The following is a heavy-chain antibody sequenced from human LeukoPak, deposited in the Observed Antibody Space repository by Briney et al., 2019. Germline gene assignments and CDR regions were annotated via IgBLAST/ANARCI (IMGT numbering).Heavy chain of an antibody. D-gene: IGHD3-10*01. J-gene: IGHJ4*02. Sequence: PGGSLRLSRAASGFTFSSYAMSWVRQAPGKGLVWVSRINGEGGTSYADSVKGRFTISRDNAKNTVHLQMNSLRAEDTAVYYCARDLVYGSGSCGHWGQGTLVTVSS. CDR1: GFTFSSYA. CDR2: INGEGGT. V-gene: IGHV3-74*01. CDR3: ARDLVYGSGSCGH.